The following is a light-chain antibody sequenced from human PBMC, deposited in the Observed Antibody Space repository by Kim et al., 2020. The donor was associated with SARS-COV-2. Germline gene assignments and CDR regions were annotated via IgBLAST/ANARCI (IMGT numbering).Light chain of an antibody. CDR3: QKRNDCIT. V-gene: IGKV3-11*01. J-gene: IGKJ5*01. CDR1: QSVSSF. CDR2: DAS. Sequence: EIVLTQSPATLSLSPGERATLSCRASQSVSSFLAWYQQKPGQAPRLLIYDASNRATGIPARFSGSGSGTDFTPTISSLEPEDFASYYCQKRNDCITFVAGTRLEIK.